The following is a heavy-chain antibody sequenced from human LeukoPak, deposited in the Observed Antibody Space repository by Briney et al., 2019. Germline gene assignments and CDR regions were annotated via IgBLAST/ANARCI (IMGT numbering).Heavy chain of an antibody. Sequence: ASVKVSCKASGYTFTGYYMHWVRQAPGQGLEWMGWINPNSGGTNYAQKFQGRVTMTRDTSISTAYMELSRLRSDDTAVYYCARAYGSGSYYPYFDYWGQGTLVTVSS. CDR1: GYTFTGYY. J-gene: IGHJ4*02. CDR2: INPNSGGT. CDR3: ARAYGSGSYYPYFDY. D-gene: IGHD3-10*01. V-gene: IGHV1-2*02.